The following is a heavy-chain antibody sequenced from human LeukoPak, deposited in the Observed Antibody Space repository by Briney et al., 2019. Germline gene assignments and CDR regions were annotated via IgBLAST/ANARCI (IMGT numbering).Heavy chain of an antibody. CDR1: GRSISSASAD. CDR3: ARTRDIVVVPAAPAAPFFDY. Sequence: LSPTWTVAGRSISSASADSGWIRERAGRGLELIGPIYTTGSTNYNPSLKSRVTISVDTSKTQFSLKLSSVTAADTAVYNCARTRDIVVVPAAPAAPFFDYWGQGTLVTASS. CDR2: IYTTGST. J-gene: IGHJ4*02. D-gene: IGHD2-2*01. V-gene: IGHV4-61*02.